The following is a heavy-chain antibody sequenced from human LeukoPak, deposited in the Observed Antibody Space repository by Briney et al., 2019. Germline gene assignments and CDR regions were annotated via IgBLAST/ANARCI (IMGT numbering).Heavy chain of an antibody. J-gene: IGHJ2*01. CDR2: IIPILGII. CDR1: GGTFSSYA. CDR3: AGPLKSIAARYFDL. Sequence: SVKVSCKASGGTFSSYAISWVRQAPGQGLEWMGRIIPILGIINYEQKFQGRVTITADKSTSTAYMELSSLRSEDTAVYYCAGPLKSIAARYFDLWGRGTLVTASS. D-gene: IGHD6-6*01. V-gene: IGHV1-69*04.